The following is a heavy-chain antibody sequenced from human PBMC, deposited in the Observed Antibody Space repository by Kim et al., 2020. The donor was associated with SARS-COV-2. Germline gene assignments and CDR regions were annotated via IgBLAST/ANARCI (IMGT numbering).Heavy chain of an antibody. Sequence: SETLSLTCTVSGGSISSYYWSWIRQPPGKGLEWIGYIYYSGSTNYNPSLKSRVTISVDTSKNQFSLKLSSVTAADTAVYYCARDRSAAAADPTYYFDYWGQGTLVTVSS. CDR2: IYYSGST. CDR1: GGSISSYY. V-gene: IGHV4-59*13. CDR3: ARDRSAAAADPTYYFDY. J-gene: IGHJ4*02. D-gene: IGHD6-13*01.